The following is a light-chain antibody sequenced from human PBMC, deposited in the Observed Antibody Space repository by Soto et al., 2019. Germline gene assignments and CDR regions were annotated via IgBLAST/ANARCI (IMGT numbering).Light chain of an antibody. Sequence: EIVLTQSPATLSLSPGERATLSCGASHSVSSSYLAWYQQKPGLAPRLLIYDASSRATGIPDRFSGSGSGTDFTLTISRLEPEDFAVYYCQQYGSSPRTFGQGTKVDI. CDR1: HSVSSSY. V-gene: IGKV3D-20*01. J-gene: IGKJ1*01. CDR2: DAS. CDR3: QQYGSSPRT.